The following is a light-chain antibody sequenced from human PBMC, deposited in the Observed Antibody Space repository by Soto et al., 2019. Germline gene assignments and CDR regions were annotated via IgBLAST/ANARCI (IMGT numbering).Light chain of an antibody. V-gene: IGKV3-15*01. CDR2: DTS. CDR1: QSISSY. J-gene: IGKJ4*01. Sequence: TQSPSSPSASVGDRVTITCRASQSISSYLNWYQHKPGQTPRLLIYDTSTRATGVPTRFSGSRSGAEFTLTINSLQSEDFAVYYCQPYNNWPLTFGGGTRWIS. CDR3: QPYNNWPLT.